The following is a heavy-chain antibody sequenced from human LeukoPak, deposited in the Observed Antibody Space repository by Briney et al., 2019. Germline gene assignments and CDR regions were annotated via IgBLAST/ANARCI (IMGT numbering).Heavy chain of an antibody. Sequence: GGSLRLSCAASGFTVSSNYMSWVRQAPGKGLEWVSVIYSGGSTYYADSVKGRFTISRDNSNNALYLQMNSLRTEDTAVYYCTKEPTATARSDYWGPGTLVTVSS. CDR3: TKEPTATARSDY. J-gene: IGHJ4*02. D-gene: IGHD4-17*01. CDR1: GFTVSSNY. CDR2: IYSGGST. V-gene: IGHV3-53*05.